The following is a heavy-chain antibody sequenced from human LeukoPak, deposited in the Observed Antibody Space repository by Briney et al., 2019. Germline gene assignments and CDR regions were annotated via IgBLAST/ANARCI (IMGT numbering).Heavy chain of an antibody. J-gene: IGHJ3*02. CDR2: IYYSGST. Sequence: KTSETLSLTCTVSGXSISSYYWNWIRQPPGKGLEWIAYIYYSGSTNYNPSLKSRVTISVDTSKNQFSLKLSSVTAADTAVYYCAGRLWRRDGYNLSAFDIWGQGTMVTVSS. CDR3: AGRLWRRDGYNLSAFDI. D-gene: IGHD5-24*01. CDR1: GXSISSYY. V-gene: IGHV4-59*01.